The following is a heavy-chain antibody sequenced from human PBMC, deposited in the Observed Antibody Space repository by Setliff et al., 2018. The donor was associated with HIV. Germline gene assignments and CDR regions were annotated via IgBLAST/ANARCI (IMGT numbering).Heavy chain of an antibody. CDR2: ISAYNGNT. D-gene: IGHD3-3*01. Sequence: GASVKVSCKASGYTFSSYGISWVRQAPGQGVEWMGWISAYNGNTNYAQKLQGRVTTTTDTSTSTAYMELRSLRSDDTAVYYCARGYYNFWSGYYDSRFPNPIDAFDIWGQGTMVTVSS. V-gene: IGHV1-18*01. J-gene: IGHJ3*02. CDR1: GYTFSSYG. CDR3: ARGYYNFWSGYYDSRFPNPIDAFDI.